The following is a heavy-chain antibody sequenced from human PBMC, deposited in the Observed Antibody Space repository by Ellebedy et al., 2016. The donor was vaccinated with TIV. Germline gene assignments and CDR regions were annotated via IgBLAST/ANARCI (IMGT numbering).Heavy chain of an antibody. CDR2: IYYSGST. D-gene: IGHD4-17*01. CDR1: GGSISSYY. V-gene: IGHV4-59*12. J-gene: IGHJ5*02. Sequence: SETLSLXCTVSGGSISSYYWSWIRQPPGKGLEWIGYIYYSGSTNYNPSLKSRVTISVDTSKNQFSLKLSSVTAADTAVYYCARGRGLTVTTRINWFDPWGQGTLVTVSS. CDR3: ARGRGLTVTTRINWFDP.